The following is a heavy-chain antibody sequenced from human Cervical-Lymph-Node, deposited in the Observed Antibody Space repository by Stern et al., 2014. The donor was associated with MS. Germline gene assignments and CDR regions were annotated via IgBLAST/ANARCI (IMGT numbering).Heavy chain of an antibody. CDR2: LVPLFGKP. J-gene: IGHJ6*02. D-gene: IGHD4-17*01. V-gene: IGHV1-69*01. Sequence: QVQLVQSGAEVKKPGSSVKVSCKASGGTFSNYATSWVRQAPGQGLEWMGGLVPLFGKPNYAQKFQGRVTITADESTSTGYMDLSSLRSEETDVYYCASPLTATAVPFGYYGMDGGGQGTTVTVS. CDR1: GGTFSNYA. CDR3: ASPLTATAVPFGYYGMDG.